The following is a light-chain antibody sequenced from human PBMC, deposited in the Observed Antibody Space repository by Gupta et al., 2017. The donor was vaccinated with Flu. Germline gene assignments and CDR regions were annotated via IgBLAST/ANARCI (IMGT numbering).Light chain of an antibody. CDR2: LGS. Sequence: LSLPVPPGEPASISCRSSQSLLHSNGYNYLDWYLQKPGQSPQVLIYLGSNRASGVPDRFSGSGSGTDFTLKISRVEAEDVGIYYCMQALQTPYTFGQGTKLEIK. CDR3: MQALQTPYT. J-gene: IGKJ2*01. V-gene: IGKV2-28*01. CDR1: QSLLHSNGYNY.